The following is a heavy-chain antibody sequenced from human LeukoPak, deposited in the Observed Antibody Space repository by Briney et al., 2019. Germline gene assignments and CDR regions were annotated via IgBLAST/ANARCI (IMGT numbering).Heavy chain of an antibody. D-gene: IGHD3-9*01. Sequence: ASETLSLTCTVSGGSISSSSYYWGWIRQPPGKGLEWIGSIYYSGSTYYNPSLKSRVTISVDTSKNQFSLKLSSVTAADTAVYYCARAVLRYFDWLFTDFDYWGQGTLVTVSS. CDR2: IYYSGST. CDR1: GGSISSSSYY. CDR3: ARAVLRYFDWLFTDFDY. J-gene: IGHJ4*02. V-gene: IGHV4-39*01.